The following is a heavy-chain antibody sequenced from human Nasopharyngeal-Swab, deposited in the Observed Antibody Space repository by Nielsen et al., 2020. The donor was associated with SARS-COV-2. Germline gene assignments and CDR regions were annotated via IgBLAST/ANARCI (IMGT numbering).Heavy chain of an antibody. CDR1: GFTFSNYW. V-gene: IGHV3-7*01. CDR2: IKQDGSEK. D-gene: IGHD1-26*01. CDR3: ARDQFYSGSYLGFAFDI. J-gene: IGHJ3*02. Sequence: GVLKISCAASGFTFSNYWMCWVRQAPGKGLEWVANIKQDGSEKYYVDSVKGRFTISRDNSKNTLYLQMNSLRAEDTAVYYCARDQFYSGSYLGFAFDIWGQGTMVTVSS.